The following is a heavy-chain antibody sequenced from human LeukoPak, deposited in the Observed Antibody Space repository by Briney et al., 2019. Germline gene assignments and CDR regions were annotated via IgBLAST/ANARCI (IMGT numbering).Heavy chain of an antibody. Sequence: SGTLSLTCTVSGGSISSYYWSWIRQPPGKGLEWIGYIYYSGSTNYNPSLKSRVTISVDTSKNQFSLKLSSVTAADTAVYYCAYLYCSSTSCREFFVDYWGQGTLVTVSS. J-gene: IGHJ4*02. D-gene: IGHD2-2*01. V-gene: IGHV4-59*01. CDR1: GGSISSYY. CDR3: AYLYCSSTSCREFFVDY. CDR2: IYYSGST.